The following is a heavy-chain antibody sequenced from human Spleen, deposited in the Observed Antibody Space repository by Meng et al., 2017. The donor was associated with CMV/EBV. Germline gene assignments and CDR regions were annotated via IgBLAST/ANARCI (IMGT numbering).Heavy chain of an antibody. V-gene: IGHV3-74*01. CDR3: ARDMYSSGWYGAHYYYYYGMDV. CDR1: GFTVSSYW. Sequence: GESLKISCAASGFTVSSYWMHWVRQAPGKGLVWVSHINSDGSNTGYADFVKGRFTTSRDNAKNTLYLQMNSLRAEDTAVYYCARDMYSSGWYGAHYYYYYGMDVWGQGTTVTVSS. J-gene: IGHJ6*02. D-gene: IGHD6-19*01. CDR2: INSDGSNT.